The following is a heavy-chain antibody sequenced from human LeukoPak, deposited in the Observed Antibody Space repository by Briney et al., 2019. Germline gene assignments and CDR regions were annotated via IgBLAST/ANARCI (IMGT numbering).Heavy chain of an antibody. CDR1: GGSFSGYY. CDR3: ARHNYDFWSGFLGPVDY. V-gene: IGHV4-34*01. CDR2: INHSGST. D-gene: IGHD3-3*01. Sequence: SETLSLTCAVYGGSFSGYYWSWIRQPPGKGLEWIGEINHSGSTNYNPSLKSRVTISVDTSKNQFSLKLSSVTAADTAVYYCARHNYDFWSGFLGPVDYWGQGTLVTVSS. J-gene: IGHJ4*02.